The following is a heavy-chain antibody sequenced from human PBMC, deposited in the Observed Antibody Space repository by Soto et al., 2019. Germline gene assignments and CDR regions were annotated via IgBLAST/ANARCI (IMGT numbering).Heavy chain of an antibody. D-gene: IGHD3-9*01. CDR2: IYYSGST. V-gene: IGHV4-31*03. Sequence: SETLSLTCTVSGGSISSGGYYWSWIRQHPGKGLEWIGYIYYSGSTYYNPSLKSRVTISVDTSKNQFSLKLSSVTAADTAVYYCARKSYDILTGYFDYWGQGTLVTVSS. J-gene: IGHJ4*02. CDR1: GGSISSGGYY. CDR3: ARKSYDILTGYFDY.